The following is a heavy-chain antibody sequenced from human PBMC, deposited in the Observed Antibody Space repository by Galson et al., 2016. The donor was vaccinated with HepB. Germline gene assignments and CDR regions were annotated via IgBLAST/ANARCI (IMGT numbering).Heavy chain of an antibody. D-gene: IGHD3-22*01. Sequence: SVKVSCKASGYTFTDYYMHWVRQAPGQGLEWMGWINPNSGGTNYAQKFQGRVTMTRDTSISTAYMELSRVRSDDTAVYYCARDRYYDSSGHFAFDIWGQGTMGTVSS. V-gene: IGHV1-2*02. J-gene: IGHJ3*02. CDR3: ARDRYYDSSGHFAFDI. CDR1: GYTFTDYY. CDR2: INPNSGGT.